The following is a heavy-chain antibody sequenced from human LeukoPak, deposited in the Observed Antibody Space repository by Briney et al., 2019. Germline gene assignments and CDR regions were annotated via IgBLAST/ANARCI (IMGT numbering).Heavy chain of an antibody. V-gene: IGHV3-23*01. CDR2: ISGSGDNT. J-gene: IGHJ4*02. D-gene: IGHD1-26*01. CDR3: AKDDGGSYFDY. CDR1: GFTFSSYA. Sequence: PGGSLRLSCAASGFTFSSYAMSWVRQAPGKGLEWVSGISGSGDNTYYADSVKGRFTISRDNSKNTLYLQMNSLRAEDTAVYYCAKDDGGSYFDYWGQGTLVTVSS.